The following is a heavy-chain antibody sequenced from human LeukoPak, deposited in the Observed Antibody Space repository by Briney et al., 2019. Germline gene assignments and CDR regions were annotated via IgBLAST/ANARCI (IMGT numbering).Heavy chain of an antibody. CDR1: GFTVSSNY. J-gene: IGHJ6*02. CDR2: IYSGGST. CDR3: ARGYSGDWYYYVMDV. D-gene: IGHD6-19*01. Sequence: GGSLRLSCAASGFTVSSNYMSWVRQAPGKGLEWVSFIYSGGSTHYRDSVKGRFTISRDNSKNTLYLQMNRLRAEDTAVYYCARGYSGDWYYYVMDVWGQGTTVTVSS. V-gene: IGHV3-66*01.